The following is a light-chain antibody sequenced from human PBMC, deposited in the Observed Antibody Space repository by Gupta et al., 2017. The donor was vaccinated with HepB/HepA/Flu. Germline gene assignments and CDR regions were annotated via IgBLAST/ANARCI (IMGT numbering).Light chain of an antibody. V-gene: IGKV1-39*01. CDR1: QSISSY. J-gene: IGKJ3*01. CDR2: AAS. Sequence: DIQMTQSPSSLSASVGDRVTITCRASQSISSYLNWYQQKPGKAPKLLIYAASSWQSGVPSRFSGSGCGTDFTLTISSRQPEDFASYYCQQSDSNPLFTFGHGTKVDIK. CDR3: QQSDSNPLFT.